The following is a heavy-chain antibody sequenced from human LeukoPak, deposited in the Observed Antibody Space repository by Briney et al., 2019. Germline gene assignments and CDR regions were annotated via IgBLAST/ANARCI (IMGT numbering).Heavy chain of an antibody. Sequence: GESLKISCKGSGYSFTSYWISWVRQMPGKGLEWMGRIDRSDSYTNYSPSFQGHVTISADKSISTAYLQWSSLKASGTAMYYCTRHEVGYYYGSGSYYRSYYFDYWGQGTLVTVSS. J-gene: IGHJ4*02. V-gene: IGHV5-10-1*01. D-gene: IGHD3-10*01. CDR2: IDRSDSYT. CDR3: TRHEVGYYYGSGSYYRSYYFDY. CDR1: GYSFTSYW.